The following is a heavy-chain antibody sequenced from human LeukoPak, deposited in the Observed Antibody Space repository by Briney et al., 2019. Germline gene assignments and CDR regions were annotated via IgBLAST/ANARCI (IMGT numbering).Heavy chain of an antibody. CDR3: ARAVVVPAAPGAYYYYGMDV. D-gene: IGHD2-2*01. J-gene: IGHJ6*02. Sequence: PGGSLRLSCAASGFTFSSYDMHWVRQATGKGLEWVSAIGTAGDTYYPGSVKGRLTISRENAKNSLYLQMNSLRAGDTAVYYCARAVVVPAAPGAYYYYGMDVWGQGTTVTVSS. CDR2: IGTAGDT. CDR1: GFTFSSYD. V-gene: IGHV3-13*01.